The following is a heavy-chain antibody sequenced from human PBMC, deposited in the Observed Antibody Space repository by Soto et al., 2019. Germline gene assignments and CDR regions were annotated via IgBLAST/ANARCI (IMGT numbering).Heavy chain of an antibody. CDR1: GGTFSSYA. CDR2: IIPNSDTT. D-gene: IGHD2-2*01. Sequence: QVQLVESGAEVKKPGSSVKVSCKASGGTFSSYAISWVRQAPGQGLEWMGGIIPNSDTTNYAQQFQGRVTITADESTSTAYMELSSLRSEDTAVYYCARSQGSSTSLEIYYYYYYGMDVWGQGTTVTVSS. CDR3: ARSQGSSTSLEIYYYYYYGMDV. J-gene: IGHJ6*02. V-gene: IGHV1-69*01.